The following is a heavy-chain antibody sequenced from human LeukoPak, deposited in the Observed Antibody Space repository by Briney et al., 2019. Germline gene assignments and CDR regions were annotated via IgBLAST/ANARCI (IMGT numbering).Heavy chain of an antibody. V-gene: IGHV4-59*06. CDR3: ARDGGYSYGMDV. CDR2: IYYSGST. D-gene: IGHD5-24*01. J-gene: IGHJ6*02. CDR1: GGSISSYY. Sequence: SETLSLTCTVSGGSISSYYWSWIRQHPGKGLEWIGYIYYSGSTYYNPSLKSRVTISVDTSKNQFSLKLSSVTAADTAVYYCARDGGYSYGMDVWGQGTTVTVSS.